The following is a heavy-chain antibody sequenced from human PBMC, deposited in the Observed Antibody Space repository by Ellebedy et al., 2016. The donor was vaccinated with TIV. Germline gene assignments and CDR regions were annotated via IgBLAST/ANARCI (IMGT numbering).Heavy chain of an antibody. CDR3: TRDQGIVATIN. Sequence: SETLSLXCAISGGSIISSNWWTWIRQPPGKGLEWIGNIHYRGSTYYNPSLKSRVTISIDTSRNQFSLRLTSLTAADTAVYFCTRDQGIVATINWGQGTLVTVSS. CDR2: IHYRGST. J-gene: IGHJ4*02. V-gene: IGHV4-4*02. CDR1: GGSIISSNW. D-gene: IGHD5-12*01.